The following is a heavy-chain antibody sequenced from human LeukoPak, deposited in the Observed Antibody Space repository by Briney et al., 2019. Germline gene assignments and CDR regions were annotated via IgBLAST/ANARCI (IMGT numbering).Heavy chain of an antibody. V-gene: IGHV1-69*13. CDR1: GGTFSSYA. Sequence: SVKVSCKASGGTFSSYAISWVRQAPGQGLEWVGGIIPIFGTANYAQKFQGRGTITEDESTSTAYMEPTSLRSEDTAVYYCASERTYDAFDIWGQGTMVTVSS. CDR3: ASERTYDAFDI. CDR2: IIPIFGTA. J-gene: IGHJ3*02.